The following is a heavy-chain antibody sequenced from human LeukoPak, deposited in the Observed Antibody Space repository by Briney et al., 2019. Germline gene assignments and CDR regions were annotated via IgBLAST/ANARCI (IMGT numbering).Heavy chain of an antibody. CDR2: IWYDGSNK. D-gene: IGHD3-16*02. J-gene: IGHJ5*02. CDR1: GFTFSSYG. V-gene: IGHV3-33*03. CDR3: ANHDYVWGSFRS. Sequence: PGGSLRLSCTASGFTFSSYGMHWVRQAPGKGLEWVAVIWYDGSNKYYADSVRGRFTISRDNANNSLYLQMNSLRAEDTAVYHCANHDYVWGSFRSWGQGTLVIVSS.